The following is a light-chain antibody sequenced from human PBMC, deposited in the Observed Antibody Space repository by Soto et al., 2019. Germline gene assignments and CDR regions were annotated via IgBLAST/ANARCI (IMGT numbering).Light chain of an antibody. V-gene: IGKV3-20*01. J-gene: IGKJ2*02. Sequence: EIVLTQSPGTLSLSPGERATLSCRASQSVYTNYLAWYQQKPGQAPRLLIYGASRRATGVPDRFSGSGSETDFTLTICTLEPDDFAVYYCQHYASSPPVCTFGQGTKLEIK. CDR1: QSVYTNY. CDR2: GAS. CDR3: QHYASSPPVCT.